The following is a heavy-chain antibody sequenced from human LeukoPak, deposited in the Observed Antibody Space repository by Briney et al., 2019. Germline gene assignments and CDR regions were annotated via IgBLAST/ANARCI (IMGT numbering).Heavy chain of an antibody. CDR1: GGSISSSSYY. D-gene: IGHD3-9*01. CDR2: IYYSGST. J-gene: IGHJ4*02. V-gene: IGHV4-39*07. Sequence: SETLSLTCTVSGGSISSSSYYWGWIRQPPGKGLEWIGSIYYSGSTYYNPSLKSRVTISVDTSKNQFSLKLSSVTAADTAVYYCARVANLRLRYFDWFSAHGEFYFDYWGQGTLVTVSS. CDR3: ARVANLRLRYFDWFSAHGEFYFDY.